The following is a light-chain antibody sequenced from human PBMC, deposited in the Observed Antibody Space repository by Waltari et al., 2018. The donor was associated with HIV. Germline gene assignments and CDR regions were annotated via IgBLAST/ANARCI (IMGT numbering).Light chain of an antibody. CDR1: SSNIGSKY. Sequence: ELTQPPSASGTPGQRVTISCSGSSSNIGSKYVFWYQQLPGTAPQPVLYRNNQRPPRVPDPFLGLQSGPSGSLAIRGLPSEDEAYYYCAALDDRLRCLVFRGGTKLTVL. CDR3: AALDDRLRCLV. V-gene: IGLV1-47*01. J-gene: IGLJ2*01. CDR2: RNN.